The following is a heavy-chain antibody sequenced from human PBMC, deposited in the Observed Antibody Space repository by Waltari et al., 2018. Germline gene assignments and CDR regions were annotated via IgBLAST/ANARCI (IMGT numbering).Heavy chain of an antibody. V-gene: IGHV4-4*07. D-gene: IGHD6-6*01. J-gene: IGHJ4*02. CDR1: GGSISSYY. CDR2: IYTSGST. Sequence: QVQLQESGPGLVKPSETLSLTCTVSGGSISSYYWSWIRQPAGKGLEWIGRIYTSGSTNSTPSLKSRVTMSVDTSKNQFSLKLSSVTAADTAVYYCAREGSSSSFAGAPLFDYWGQGTLVTVSS. CDR3: AREGSSSSFAGAPLFDY.